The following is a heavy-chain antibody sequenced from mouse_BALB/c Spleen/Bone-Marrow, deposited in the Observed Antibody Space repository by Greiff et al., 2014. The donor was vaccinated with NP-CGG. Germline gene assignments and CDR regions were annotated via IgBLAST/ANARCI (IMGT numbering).Heavy chain of an antibody. CDR3: ARGNYGNYGAMDY. D-gene: IGHD2-1*01. Sequence: EVMLVESGGGLVKPGGSLKLSCAASGFTFSDYYMYWVRQTPEKRLEWVATISDGGSYTYYPDSXKGRFTISXDNAKNNLYLQMSSLKPEDTAMYYCARGNYGNYGAMDYWGQGTSVTVSS. CDR2: ISDGGSYT. CDR1: GFTFSDYY. J-gene: IGHJ4*01. V-gene: IGHV5-4*02.